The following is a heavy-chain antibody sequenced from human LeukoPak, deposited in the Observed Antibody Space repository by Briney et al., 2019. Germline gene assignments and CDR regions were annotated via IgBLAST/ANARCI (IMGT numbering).Heavy chain of an antibody. V-gene: IGHV1-69*13. Sequence: ASVKVSCKASGYTFTSYGISWVRQAPGQGLEWMGGIIPIFGTANYAQKFQGRVTITADESTSTAYMELSSLRSEDTAVYYCARTSGRYYDSSGYYHYWGQGTLVTVSS. CDR3: ARTSGRYYDSSGYYHY. J-gene: IGHJ4*02. CDR2: IIPIFGTA. CDR1: GYTFTSYG. D-gene: IGHD3-22*01.